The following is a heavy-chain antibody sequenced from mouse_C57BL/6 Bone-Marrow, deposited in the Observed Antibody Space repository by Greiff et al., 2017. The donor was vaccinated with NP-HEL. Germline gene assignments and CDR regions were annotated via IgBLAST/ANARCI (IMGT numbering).Heavy chain of an antibody. CDR1: GYTFTDYN. CDR2: INPNNGGT. V-gene: IGHV1-22*01. D-gene: IGHD2-1*01. Sequence: EVQLQQSGPELVKPGASVKMSCKASGYTFTDYNMHWVKQSHGKSLEWIGYINPNNGGTSYNQKFKGKATLTVNKSSSTAYMELRSLTSEDSAVYYCAGIYYGNRFAYWGQGTLVTVSA. CDR3: AGIYYGNRFAY. J-gene: IGHJ3*01.